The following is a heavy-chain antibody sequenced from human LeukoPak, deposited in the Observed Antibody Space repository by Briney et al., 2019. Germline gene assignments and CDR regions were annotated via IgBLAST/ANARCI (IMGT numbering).Heavy chain of an antibody. Sequence: QTGGSLRLSCAASGFTFSSYAMSWVRQAPGKGLEWVSDITGSGDDTDYADSVKGRFTVSRDNSRNTLYLQINSLRVEDTAVYYCAKNGAYSGYDYIDYWGQGTLVTVSS. CDR3: AKNGAYSGYDYIDY. D-gene: IGHD5-12*01. J-gene: IGHJ4*02. V-gene: IGHV3-23*01. CDR2: ITGSGDDT. CDR1: GFTFSSYA.